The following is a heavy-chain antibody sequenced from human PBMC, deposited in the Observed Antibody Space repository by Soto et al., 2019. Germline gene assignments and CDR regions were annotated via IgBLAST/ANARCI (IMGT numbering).Heavy chain of an antibody. CDR1: GFTFSSYS. CDR2: ISSRSSTI. Sequence: GGSLRLSCAATGFTFSSYSMNWVRQAPGKGLEWVSYISSRSSTIYYADSVKGRFTISRDNAQNSLYLQMNSLRAEDTAVYYCARGLAGNFDYWGQGTLVTVSS. D-gene: IGHD6-19*01. J-gene: IGHJ4*02. CDR3: ARGLAGNFDY. V-gene: IGHV3-48*01.